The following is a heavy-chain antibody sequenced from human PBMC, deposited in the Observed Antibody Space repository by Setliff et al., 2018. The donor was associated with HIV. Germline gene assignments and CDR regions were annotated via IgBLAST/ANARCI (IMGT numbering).Heavy chain of an antibody. CDR3: ARYVAYDEDDFDI. J-gene: IGHJ3*02. D-gene: IGHD3-16*01. CDR2: INYSGST. Sequence: PSETLSLTCTVSGGSIRSHYWSWIRQPPGKGLEWIGEINYSGSTKYNPSLKSRVTMSVDTSKNQFSLKLNSVTAADTAVYYCARYVAYDEDDFDIWGQGTMVTV. CDR1: GGSIRSHY. V-gene: IGHV4-34*01.